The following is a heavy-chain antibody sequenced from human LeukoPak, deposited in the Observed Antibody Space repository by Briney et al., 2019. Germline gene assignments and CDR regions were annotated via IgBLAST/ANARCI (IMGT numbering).Heavy chain of an antibody. D-gene: IGHD5-24*01. J-gene: IGHJ4*02. CDR3: ASGEMHNRDMGY. CDR2: ISGSGSST. CDR1: GFTFSIYA. V-gene: IGHV3-23*01. Sequence: GGSLRLSCAASGFTFSIYAMSWVRQAPGKGLEWVSVISGSGSSTYHADSVKGRFTISRDNSKNTLYLQMNSLRAEDTAVYYCASGEMHNRDMGYWGKGTLVTVSS.